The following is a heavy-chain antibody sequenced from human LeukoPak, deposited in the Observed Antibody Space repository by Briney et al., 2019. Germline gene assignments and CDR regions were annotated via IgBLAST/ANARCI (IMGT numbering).Heavy chain of an antibody. V-gene: IGHV1-46*01. CDR2: VYATGGTT. J-gene: IGHJ4*02. CDR1: EDTFTYYH. CDR3: GTEAPRSYYFDY. Sequence: GASVKVSCKASEDTFTYYHIHWVRQAPGQGVEWMGAVYATGGTTINTQNFQGRVTMTRDTSTGTVYMELSSLRFEDTAMYYCGTEAPRSYYFDYWGQGILVTVSS.